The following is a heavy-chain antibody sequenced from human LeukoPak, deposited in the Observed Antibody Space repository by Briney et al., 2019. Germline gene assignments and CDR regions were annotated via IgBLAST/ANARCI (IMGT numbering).Heavy chain of an antibody. V-gene: IGHV4-59*01. D-gene: IGHD6-13*01. J-gene: IGHJ4*02. CDR3: ARRNLRIAAVGPIFDY. CDR1: GGSISSYY. Sequence: SETLSLTCTVSGGSISSYYWSWIRQPPGKGLEWIGYIYYSGSTNYNPSLKSRVTISVDTSKNQFSLKLSSVTAADTAVYYCARRNLRIAAVGPIFDYWGQGTLVTVSS. CDR2: IYYSGST.